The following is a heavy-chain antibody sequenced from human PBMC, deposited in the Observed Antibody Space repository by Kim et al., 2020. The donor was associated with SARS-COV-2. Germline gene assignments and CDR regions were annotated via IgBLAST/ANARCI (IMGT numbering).Heavy chain of an antibody. V-gene: IGHV1-2*02. CDR2: INPNSGGT. CDR1: GYTFTGYY. J-gene: IGHJ5*02. Sequence: ASVKVSCKASGYTFTGYYMHWVRQAPGQGLEWMGWINPNSGGTNYAQKFQGRVTMTRDTSISTAYMELSRLRSDDTAVYYCARDRYSSYGGWFDPWGQGTLVTVSS. CDR3: ARDRYSSYGGWFDP. D-gene: IGHD6-13*01.